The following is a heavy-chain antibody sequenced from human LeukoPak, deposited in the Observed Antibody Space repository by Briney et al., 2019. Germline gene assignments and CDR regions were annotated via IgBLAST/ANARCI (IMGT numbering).Heavy chain of an antibody. V-gene: IGHV4-39*07. CDR2: INHSGST. CDR1: GDSITTNNYY. Sequence: SETLSLTCSVSGDSITTNNYYWGWIRQPPGKGLEWLGEINHSGSTNYNPSLKSRVTISVDTSKNQFSLKLSSVTAADTAVYYCARAAIAAAGTRVDYWGQGTLVTVSS. J-gene: IGHJ4*02. CDR3: ARAAIAAAGTRVDY. D-gene: IGHD6-13*01.